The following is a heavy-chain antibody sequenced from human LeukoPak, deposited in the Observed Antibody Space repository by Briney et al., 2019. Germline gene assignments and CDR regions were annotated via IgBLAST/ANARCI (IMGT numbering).Heavy chain of an antibody. CDR2: INPSGGST. CDR3: ARGGGSGRSFDY. D-gene: IGHD3-10*01. V-gene: IGHV1-46*01. CDR1: GYTFTSYY. J-gene: IGHJ4*02. Sequence: ASVKVSCTSSGYTFTSYYMHWVRQAPGPGLEWMGIINPSGGSTSYAQKFQGRVTMTRDMSTSTVYMELSSLRSEDTAVYYCARGGGSGRSFDYWGQGTLVTVSS.